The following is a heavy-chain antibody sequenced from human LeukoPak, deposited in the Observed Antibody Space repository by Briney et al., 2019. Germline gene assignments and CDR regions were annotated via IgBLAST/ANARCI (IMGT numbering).Heavy chain of an antibody. CDR1: GFTFSSYE. Sequence: GGSLRLSCAASGFTFSSYEMNWVRQAPGKGLEWVSYISSSGSTIYYADSVKGRFTISRDNAKNSLYLQMNSLRAEDTAVYYCARAAVEMATDTVYYFDYWGQGTLVTVSS. CDR2: ISSSGSTI. D-gene: IGHD5-24*01. CDR3: ARAAVEMATDTVYYFDY. V-gene: IGHV3-48*03. J-gene: IGHJ4*02.